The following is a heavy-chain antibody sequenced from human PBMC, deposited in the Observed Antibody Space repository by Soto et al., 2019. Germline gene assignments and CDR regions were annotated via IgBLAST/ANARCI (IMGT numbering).Heavy chain of an antibody. CDR2: ISWNSGSI. CDR1: GFTFDDYA. Sequence: DVQLVESGGGLVQPGRSLRLSCAASGFTFDDYAMHWVRQAPGKGLEWVSGISWNSGSIGYADSVKGRFTISRDNAKNSLYLQMNSLRAEDTALYYCAKDGSSSDSYYYYMDVWGKGTTVTVSS. D-gene: IGHD6-6*01. CDR3: AKDGSSSDSYYYYMDV. J-gene: IGHJ6*03. V-gene: IGHV3-9*01.